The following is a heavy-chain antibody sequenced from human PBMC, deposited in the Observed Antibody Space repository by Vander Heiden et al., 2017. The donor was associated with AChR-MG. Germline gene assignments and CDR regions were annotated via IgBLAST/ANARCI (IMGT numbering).Heavy chain of an antibody. CDR3: AREGALRQLDWSLES. J-gene: IGHJ4*02. Sequence: QVQLQESGPGLVKPSQTLSLTCTVSGGSISSGRYFWTWIRQPAGKGLEWIGRIFSTSGNTYYNPSLKSRVTISIDTSRNQFSLGLTSVTAADTAVYYCAREGALRQLDWSLESWGRGTLGTVSS. CDR2: FSTSGNT. D-gene: IGHD3-9*01. CDR1: GGSISSGRYF. V-gene: IGHV4-61*02.